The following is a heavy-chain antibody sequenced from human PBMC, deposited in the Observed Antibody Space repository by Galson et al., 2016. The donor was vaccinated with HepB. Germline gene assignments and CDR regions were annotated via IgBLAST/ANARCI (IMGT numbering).Heavy chain of an antibody. V-gene: IGHV1-18*04. CDR3: PRGDGRGYSYRVDY. D-gene: IGHD5-18*01. CDR1: GYTFTSYA. Sequence: SVKVSCKASGYTFTSYAIYWVRQAPGQGLEWMGWISTYSGNRNYAKKFQGRVTMTTDTSTSTAYMELRTLRSDDTGVYYCPRGDGRGYSYRVDYWGQGTLITVSS. CDR2: ISTYSGNR. J-gene: IGHJ4*02.